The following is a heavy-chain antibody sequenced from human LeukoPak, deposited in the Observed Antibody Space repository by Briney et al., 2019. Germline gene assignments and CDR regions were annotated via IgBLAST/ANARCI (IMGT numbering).Heavy chain of an antibody. CDR2: VHLSGAT. CDR3: TRESGAFSPFGF. D-gene: IGHD1-26*01. Sequence: PSGTLSLTCAVSGGSIMTTNWWSWVRQPPGKGLEWIGEVHLSGATNYNPSLESRVSMSIDTSKNQMSLKLTSVTAADTAIYFRTRESGAFSPFGFWGQGTLVTVSS. CDR1: GGSIMTTNW. V-gene: IGHV4-4*02. J-gene: IGHJ4*02.